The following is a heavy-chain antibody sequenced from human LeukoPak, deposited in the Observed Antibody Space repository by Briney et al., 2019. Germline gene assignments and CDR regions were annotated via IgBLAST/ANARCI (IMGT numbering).Heavy chain of an antibody. CDR3: ARAWGYSYGYDH. Sequence: ETSEALSLTCAVYGGSFSGYYWSWIRQPPGKGLEWIGEINHSGSTNYNPSLKSRVTISVDTSKNQFSLKLSSVTAADTAVYYCARAWGYSYGYDHWGQGTLVTVSS. J-gene: IGHJ5*02. D-gene: IGHD5-18*01. V-gene: IGHV4-34*01. CDR1: GGSFSGYY. CDR2: INHSGST.